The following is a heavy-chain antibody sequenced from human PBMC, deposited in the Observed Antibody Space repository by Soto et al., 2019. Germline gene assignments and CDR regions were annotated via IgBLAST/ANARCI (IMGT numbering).Heavy chain of an antibody. CDR3: ARKRGYSYGTNDY. V-gene: IGHV4-34*01. J-gene: IGHJ4*02. CDR2: INHSGST. CDR1: GGSFSGYY. D-gene: IGHD5-18*01. Sequence: SETLSLTCAVYGGSFSGYYWSWIRQPPGKGLEWIGEINHSGSTNYNPSLKSRVTISVDTSKNQFSLKLSSVTAADTAVYYCARKRGYSYGTNDYWGQGTLVTVS.